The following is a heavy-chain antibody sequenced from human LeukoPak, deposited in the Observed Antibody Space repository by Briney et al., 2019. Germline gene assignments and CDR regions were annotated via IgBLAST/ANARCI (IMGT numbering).Heavy chain of an antibody. Sequence: GGSLRLSCAASGFTFSSYEMHWVRQAPGKGLGWISYISSSGSTIYYADSVKGRFTISRDNGKSSLYLQMNSLRAEDTAVYYCARVHYNTAMVDIDYWGQGTLVTVSS. J-gene: IGHJ4*02. CDR1: GFTFSSYE. CDR2: ISSSGSTI. V-gene: IGHV3-48*03. CDR3: ARVHYNTAMVDIDY. D-gene: IGHD5-18*01.